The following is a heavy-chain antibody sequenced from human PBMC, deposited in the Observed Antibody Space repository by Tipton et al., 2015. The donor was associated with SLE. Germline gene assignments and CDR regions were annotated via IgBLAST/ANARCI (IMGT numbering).Heavy chain of an antibody. CDR3: TKVGGSGHFDY. V-gene: IGHV4-61*08. Sequence: GLVKPSETVSLACTVSGYFISSGYYWTWIRQPPGKRLEWIGYIYYSGSTNYNPSLKSRVTMSVDTSKNQFSLNLRSVTAADTAVYYCTKVGGSGHFDYWGQGTLVTVSS. J-gene: IGHJ4*02. CDR2: IYYSGST. D-gene: IGHD3-16*01. CDR1: GYFISSGYY.